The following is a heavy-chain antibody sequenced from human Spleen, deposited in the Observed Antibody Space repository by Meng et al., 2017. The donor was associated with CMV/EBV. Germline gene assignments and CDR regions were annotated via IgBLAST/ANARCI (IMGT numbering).Heavy chain of an antibody. CDR3: ARSSGYFGSAYGIDV. CDR2: VYYIGRS. V-gene: IGHV4-31*03. D-gene: IGHD3-22*01. Sequence: LRLSCTVSGGSINSGGYYWSWIRQHPGKGLEWIGNVYYIGRSNYNPSLKSRVIISVDKSKNQFSLNLSSVTAADTAVYYCARSSGYFGSAYGIDVWGQGTTVTVFS. J-gene: IGHJ6*02. CDR1: GGSINSGGYY.